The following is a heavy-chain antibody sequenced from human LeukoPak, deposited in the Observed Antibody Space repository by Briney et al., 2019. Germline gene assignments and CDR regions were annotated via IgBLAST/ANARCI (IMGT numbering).Heavy chain of an antibody. Sequence: GGSLRLSCAASGFIFSNYAMQWVRQAPGMGLEWVAFIRYDGGNTYYADSVKGRFTISRDNSKNTMYLQMNSLRAEDTAVYYCAREVAVAGSFDYWGQGTLVTVSS. CDR1: GFIFSNYA. CDR3: AREVAVAGSFDY. J-gene: IGHJ4*02. D-gene: IGHD6-19*01. V-gene: IGHV3-30*02. CDR2: IRYDGGNT.